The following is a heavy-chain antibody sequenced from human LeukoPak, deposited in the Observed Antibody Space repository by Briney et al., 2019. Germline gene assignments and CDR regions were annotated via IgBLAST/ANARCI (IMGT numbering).Heavy chain of an antibody. J-gene: IGHJ4*02. CDR3: ARVGGNYERLIDY. D-gene: IGHD4-23*01. V-gene: IGHV1-18*01. Sequence: ASVKVSCKASGYTFTNFPIGWARQAPGQGLEWMGWISAYNGYTKYAPSLQGRVTMTTDTSTSTAYMQLRSLRSDDTAMYYCARVGGNYERLIDYWGQGTLVTVSS. CDR1: GYTFTNFP. CDR2: ISAYNGYT.